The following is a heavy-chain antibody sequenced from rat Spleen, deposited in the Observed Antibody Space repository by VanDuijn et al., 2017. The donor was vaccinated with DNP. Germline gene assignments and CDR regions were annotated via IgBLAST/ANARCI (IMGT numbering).Heavy chain of an antibody. V-gene: IGHV5S10*01. D-gene: IGHD1-2*01. CDR3: ATLGAAIGFAY. J-gene: IGHJ3*01. CDR1: GFTFSDYN. CDR2: IIFDGSRT. Sequence: EVQLVESGGGLVQPGRSLKLSCAASGFTFSDYNMAWVRQAPKRGLEWVATIIFDGSRTYYRDSVKGRFTISRDNAKSTLYLQMDSLRSEDTATYYCATLGAAIGFAYWGQGTLVTVSS.